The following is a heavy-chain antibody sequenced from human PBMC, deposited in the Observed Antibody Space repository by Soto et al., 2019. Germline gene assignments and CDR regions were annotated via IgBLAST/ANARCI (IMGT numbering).Heavy chain of an antibody. CDR2: IIPMYGTT. CDR1: GGTFMSYV. CDR3: ARIGTLDWIDDY. V-gene: IGHV1-69*12. D-gene: IGHD1-1*01. Sequence: QVQLVQSGAEVKKHGSSVKVSCKASGGTFMSYVTSWVRQAPGQGLEWLGGIIPMYGTTYYAQTFQGRVTISADESTSTAFMELSSLRSEDTAVYYCARIGTLDWIDDYWGQGTLVTVSS. J-gene: IGHJ4*02.